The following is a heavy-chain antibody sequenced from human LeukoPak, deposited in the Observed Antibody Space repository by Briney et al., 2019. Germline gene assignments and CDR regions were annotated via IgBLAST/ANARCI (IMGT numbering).Heavy chain of an antibody. Sequence: GGSLRLSCAASGFTFSSYSMNWVRQAPGKGLEWVSAISGSGGSTYYADSVKGRFTISKDNSKNTLYLQMNSLRAEDTAVYYCAKSTSPLYYYYGIDVWGQGTTVTVSS. J-gene: IGHJ6*02. CDR2: ISGSGGST. CDR3: AKSTSPLYYYYGIDV. D-gene: IGHD2-2*01. CDR1: GFTFSSYS. V-gene: IGHV3-23*01.